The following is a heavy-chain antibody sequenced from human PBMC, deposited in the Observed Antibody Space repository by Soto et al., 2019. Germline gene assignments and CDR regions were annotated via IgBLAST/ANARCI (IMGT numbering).Heavy chain of an antibody. Sequence: PGGSLRLSCAASGFTFSSYWMSWVRQAPGKGLEWVANIKQDGSEKYYVDSVKGRFTISRDNAKNSLYLQMNSLRAEDTAVYYCASPLLRYCSGGSCYSVDYWGQGTLVTVSS. V-gene: IGHV3-7*05. CDR2: IKQDGSEK. CDR1: GFTFSSYW. D-gene: IGHD2-15*01. CDR3: ASPLLRYCSGGSCYSVDY. J-gene: IGHJ4*02.